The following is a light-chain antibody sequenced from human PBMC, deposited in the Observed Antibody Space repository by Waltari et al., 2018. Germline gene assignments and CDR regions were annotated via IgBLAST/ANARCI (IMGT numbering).Light chain of an antibody. V-gene: IGLV3-19*01. CDR2: GKN. CDR3: NSRDSIGNPVV. Sequence: YQQKPGQPPVRVIDGKNNRPSGIPDRFSGSSSGNTASLTITGAQAEEEADYYCNSRDSIGNPVVFGGGTKLTVL. J-gene: IGLJ2*01.